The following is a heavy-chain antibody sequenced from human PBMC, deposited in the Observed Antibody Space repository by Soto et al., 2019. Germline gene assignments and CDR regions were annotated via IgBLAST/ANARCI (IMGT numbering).Heavy chain of an antibody. J-gene: IGHJ4*02. CDR3: ARDMTRTVVPYFDF. CDR1: GGTFSNYV. D-gene: IGHD1-20*01. Sequence: ASVKVSCKASGGTFSNYVVNWVRQAPGQGLEWMGRIIPISGAANYAQKFQGRVTITADKSTSTSYMELSSLRSEDTAVYYCARDMTRTVVPYFDFWGQGTPVTVSS. V-gene: IGHV1-69*06. CDR2: IIPISGAA.